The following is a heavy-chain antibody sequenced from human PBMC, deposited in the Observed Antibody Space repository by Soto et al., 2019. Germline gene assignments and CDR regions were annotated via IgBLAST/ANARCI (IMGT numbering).Heavy chain of an antibody. CDR1: GFTFSSYA. CDR3: VKGEYYYDSSGYYPFDY. V-gene: IGHV3-64D*06. CDR2: ISTNGGST. Sequence: GGSLRLSCSASGFTFSSYAMHWVRQAPGKGLEYVSSISTNGGSTHYADYVKGRFTISRDNSKNTQYLQMSSLRADDTAVYYCVKGEYYYDSSGYYPFDYWGQGTLVTVSS. J-gene: IGHJ4*02. D-gene: IGHD3-22*01.